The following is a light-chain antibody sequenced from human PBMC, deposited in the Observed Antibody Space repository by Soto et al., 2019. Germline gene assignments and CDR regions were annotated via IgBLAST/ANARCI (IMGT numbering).Light chain of an antibody. Sequence: QSVLTQPPSVSAAPGQKVTISCSGSSSNIGSNYISWYQQLPGTAPKLLIFDNNNRPSGTPARFSGSKSGTSATLGIAGLQTGDEADYYCGTWDSSLSAGVFGGGTKVTVL. V-gene: IGLV1-51*01. CDR3: GTWDSSLSAGV. J-gene: IGLJ3*02. CDR2: DNN. CDR1: SSNIGSNY.